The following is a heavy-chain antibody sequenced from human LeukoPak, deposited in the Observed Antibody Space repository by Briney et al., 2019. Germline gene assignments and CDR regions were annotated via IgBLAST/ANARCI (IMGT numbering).Heavy chain of an antibody. D-gene: IGHD6-19*01. Sequence: SETLSLTCAVYGGSFSGYYWSWIRQPPGKGLEWIGEINHSGSTSYNPSLKSRVTISVDTSKNQFSLKLSSVTAADTAVYYCVRENYSSGWYGIIDYWGQGTLVTVSS. CDR3: VRENYSSGWYGIIDY. CDR2: INHSGST. J-gene: IGHJ4*02. V-gene: IGHV4-34*01. CDR1: GGSFSGYY.